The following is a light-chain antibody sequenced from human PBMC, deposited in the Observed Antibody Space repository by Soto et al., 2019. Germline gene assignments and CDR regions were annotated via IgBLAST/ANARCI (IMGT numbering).Light chain of an antibody. CDR3: QQYGTSPIT. CDR2: ATS. Sequence: EIVLTQSPGTLSMSPGERATLSCRASQSVISTYLAWYQQKFGQAPRLLIYATSTRATGIPDRFSGSGSGTDFTLTISRLEPEDFAIYYCQQYGTSPITFGQGTPLESK. V-gene: IGKV3-20*01. J-gene: IGKJ5*01. CDR1: QSVISTY.